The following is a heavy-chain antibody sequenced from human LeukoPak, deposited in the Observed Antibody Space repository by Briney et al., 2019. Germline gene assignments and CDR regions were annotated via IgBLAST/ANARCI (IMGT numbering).Heavy chain of an antibody. V-gene: IGHV1-69*06. D-gene: IGHD6-19*01. CDR1: GGTINTYA. CDR2: IIPIFGTT. Sequence: ASVKVSCKASGGTINTYAITWVRQAPGQGLEWMGGIIPIFGTTNYAQKFQGRVTITADKSTSTAYMELSSLRSEDTAVYYCARDPQPFQWLDSVLYYYYYMDVWGKGTTVTVSS. CDR3: ARDPQPFQWLDSVLYYYYYMDV. J-gene: IGHJ6*03.